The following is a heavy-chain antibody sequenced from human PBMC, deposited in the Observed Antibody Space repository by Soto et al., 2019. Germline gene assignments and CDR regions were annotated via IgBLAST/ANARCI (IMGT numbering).Heavy chain of an antibody. D-gene: IGHD3-16*01. CDR3: ARDRNDYVWGS. CDR2: IYYSGST. V-gene: IGHV4-59*01. CDR1: GGSISSYY. J-gene: IGHJ4*02. Sequence: PSETLSLTCTVSGGSISSYYWSWIRQPPGKGLEWIGYIYYSGSTNYNPSLQSRVTISVDTSKKQFSLKLRSVTAADTAVYYCARDRNDYVWGSWGPGTLVTVSS.